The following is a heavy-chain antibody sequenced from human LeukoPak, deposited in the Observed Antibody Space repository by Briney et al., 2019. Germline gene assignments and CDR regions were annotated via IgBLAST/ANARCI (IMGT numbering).Heavy chain of an antibody. Sequence: GGSLRLSCTASGFTFSNFWMSWVRQAPGKGLEWVANIKQDGSEKYYVDSVKGRFTISRDNAKNSLYLQMNSLRAEDTAVYYCARDTILLWFGEVYFDYWGQGTLVTVSS. J-gene: IGHJ4*02. CDR2: IKQDGSEK. V-gene: IGHV3-7*01. CDR3: ARDTILLWFGEVYFDY. D-gene: IGHD3-10*01. CDR1: GFTFSNFW.